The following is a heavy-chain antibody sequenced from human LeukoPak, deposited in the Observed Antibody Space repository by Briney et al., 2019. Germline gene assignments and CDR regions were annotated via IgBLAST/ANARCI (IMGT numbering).Heavy chain of an antibody. D-gene: IGHD3-22*01. J-gene: IGHJ3*02. CDR3: ARDSLGYYDSSGYYVGDAFDI. V-gene: IGHV4-4*07. CDR1: GGSISSYY. Sequence: SETLSLTCTVSGGSISSYYWSWIRQPAGKGLEWIGRIYTSGSTNYNPSLKSRVAMSVDTSKNQFSLKLSSVTAADTAVYYCARDSLGYYDSSGYYVGDAFDIWGQGTMVTVSS. CDR2: IYTSGST.